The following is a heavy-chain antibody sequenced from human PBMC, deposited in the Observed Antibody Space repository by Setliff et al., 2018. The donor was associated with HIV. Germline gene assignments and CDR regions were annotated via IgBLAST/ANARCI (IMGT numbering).Heavy chain of an antibody. J-gene: IGHJ5*02. CDR2: IYYTGST. Sequence: SETLSLTCTVSGGSISSSSYYWGWIRQPPGKGLELIATIYYTGSTYYNPSLKSRVAISVDTSENQFSLKLSSVTAADTAMYYCVGRFLQYLFRPENWFDPWGQGTLVTVPQ. CDR3: VGRFLQYLFRPENWFDP. D-gene: IGHD3-3*01. V-gene: IGHV4-39*01. CDR1: GGSISSSSYY.